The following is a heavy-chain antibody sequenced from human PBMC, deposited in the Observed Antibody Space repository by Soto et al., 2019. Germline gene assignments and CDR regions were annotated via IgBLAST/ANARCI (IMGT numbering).Heavy chain of an antibody. J-gene: IGHJ4*02. D-gene: IGHD6-19*01. CDR2: IKQDGSEK. CDR1: GFSFSGHW. Sequence: EVQLVESGGGLVQPGGSLRLSCAASGFSFSGHWMGWVRQAPGKGLEWVANIKQDGSEKYYADSVKGRFTISRDNAKNSLYLQMDSLRAEDTAVYYCASWTYNSGWYLDSWVQGTLVTVAS. CDR3: ASWTYNSGWYLDS. V-gene: IGHV3-7*03.